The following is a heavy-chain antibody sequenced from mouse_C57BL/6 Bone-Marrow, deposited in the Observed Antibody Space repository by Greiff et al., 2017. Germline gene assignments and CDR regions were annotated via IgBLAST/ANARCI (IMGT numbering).Heavy chain of an antibody. D-gene: IGHD1-1*01. CDR3: ARSTVVANYFDY. CDR1: GYTFTSYW. Sequence: QVQLQQPGAELVRPGSSVKLSCKASGYTFTSYWMHWVKQRPIQVLEWIGNIDPSDSETHYNQKFKDKATLTVDKSSSTAYMQLSSLTSEDSAVYYCARSTVVANYFDYWGQGTTLTVSS. V-gene: IGHV1-52*01. CDR2: IDPSDSET. J-gene: IGHJ2*01.